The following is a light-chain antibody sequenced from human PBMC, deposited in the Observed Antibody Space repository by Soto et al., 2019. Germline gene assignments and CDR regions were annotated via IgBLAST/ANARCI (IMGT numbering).Light chain of an antibody. CDR3: SSYTASSTLL. CDR1: SXDVGGYNY. Sequence: QSVLTQPASVSGSPGQSITISSTGTSXDVGGYNYVSWSQQHPGKAPKLLISEVSNRPSGVSNRFSGSKSGNTASLTISGLQADDEADYYCSSYTASSTLLFGTGTKVTVL. CDR2: EVS. V-gene: IGLV2-14*03. J-gene: IGLJ1*01.